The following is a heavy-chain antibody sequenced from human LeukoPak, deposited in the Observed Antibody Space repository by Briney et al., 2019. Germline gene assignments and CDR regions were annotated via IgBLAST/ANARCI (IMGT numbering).Heavy chain of an antibody. V-gene: IGHV3-30*04. J-gene: IGHJ4*02. CDR3: ARIRGYSYGALRY. CDR1: GFTFSSYA. D-gene: IGHD5-18*01. CDR2: ISYDGSNK. Sequence: PGGSLRLSCAASGFTFSSYAMHWVRQAPGKGLEWVAVISYDGSNKYYADSVKGRFTISRDNSKNTLYLQMNSLRAEDTAVYYCARIRGYSYGALRYWGQGTLVTVSS.